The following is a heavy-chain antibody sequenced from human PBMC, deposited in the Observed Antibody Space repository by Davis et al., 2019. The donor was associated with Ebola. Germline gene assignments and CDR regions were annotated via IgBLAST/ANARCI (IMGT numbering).Heavy chain of an antibody. CDR2: ISGSGGST. CDR1: GFTFSSYA. CDR3: TTTTVTTDY. D-gene: IGHD4-17*01. Sequence: PGGSLRLSCAASGFTFSSYAMSWVRQAPGKGLEWVSAISGSGGSTYYADSVKGRFTISRDDSKNTAYLQMNSLKTEDTAVYYCTTTTVTTDYWGQGTLVTVSS. V-gene: IGHV3-23*01. J-gene: IGHJ4*02.